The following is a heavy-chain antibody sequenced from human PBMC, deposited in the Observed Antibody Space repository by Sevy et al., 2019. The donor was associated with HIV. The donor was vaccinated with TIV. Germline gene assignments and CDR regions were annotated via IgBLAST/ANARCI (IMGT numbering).Heavy chain of an antibody. Sequence: ASVKVSCKASGYSFTGFYIHWMRQAPGQGLGWMGWINPNNGDAKYAQKYQGRVTMTRDTSATTTYMELTSLRSDDTAMYYCVRGYFGSGSYRLLYWGQGAPVTVSS. D-gene: IGHD3-10*01. CDR1: GYSFTGFY. J-gene: IGHJ4*02. V-gene: IGHV1-2*02. CDR3: VRGYFGSGSYRLLY. CDR2: INPNNGDA.